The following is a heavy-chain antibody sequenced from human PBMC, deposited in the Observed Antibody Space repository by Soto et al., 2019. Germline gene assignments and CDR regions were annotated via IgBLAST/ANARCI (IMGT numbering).Heavy chain of an antibody. Sequence: QVQLQESGPGLVKPSETLSLTCTVSGGSISSYYWSWVRQPPGKGLEWIGYTSYSGNTNYNPALKSRVTISVDTSKNQFSRMLRSVTAADTAVYYCARHPKLAVEGSMGFFQHWGQGTLVTVSS. CDR1: GGSISSYY. V-gene: IGHV4-59*08. CDR3: ARHPKLAVEGSMGFFQH. CDR2: TSYSGNT. J-gene: IGHJ1*01. D-gene: IGHD1-1*01.